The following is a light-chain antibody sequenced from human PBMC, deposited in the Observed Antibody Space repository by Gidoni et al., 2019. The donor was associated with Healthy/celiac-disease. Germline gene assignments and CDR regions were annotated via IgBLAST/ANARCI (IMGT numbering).Light chain of an antibody. CDR2: AAC. V-gene: IGKV1-39*01. CDR1: QSISNY. CDR3: QQSYSTPFT. J-gene: IGKJ3*01. Sequence: DIQMTQSPSSLSASVGDRVTITCRASQSISNYLNWYQQKPGKAPKLLIYAACSLQSGVPSRFSGSGSGTDFTLTISSLQPEDFATYYCQQSYSTPFTFGPGTKVDIK.